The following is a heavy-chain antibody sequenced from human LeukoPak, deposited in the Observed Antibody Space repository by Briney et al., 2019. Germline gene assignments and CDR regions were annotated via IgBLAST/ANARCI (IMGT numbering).Heavy chain of an antibody. J-gene: IGHJ4*02. CDR2: IYYSGST. CDR1: GGSISSSIYH. D-gene: IGHD6-13*01. Sequence: PSETLSLTCTVSGGSISSSIYHWGWIRPPPGKGLEWMGCIYYSGSTYYNPSLKSRVTMSLDTSKNQFSLKLTSVTAADTAVYYCARQLGVKDSSLVNFWGQGTLVTVSS. CDR3: ARQLGVKDSSLVNF. V-gene: IGHV4-39*01.